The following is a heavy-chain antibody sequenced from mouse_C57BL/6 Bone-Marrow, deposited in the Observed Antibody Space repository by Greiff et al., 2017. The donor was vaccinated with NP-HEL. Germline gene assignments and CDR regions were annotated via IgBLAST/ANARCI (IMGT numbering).Heavy chain of an antibody. V-gene: IGHV5-17*01. J-gene: IGHJ3*01. D-gene: IGHD2-3*01. CDR2: ISSGSSTI. Sequence: EVQLQQSGGGLVKPGGSLKLSCAASGFTFSDYGMHWVRQAPEKGLEWVAYISSGSSTIYYADTVKGRFTISRDNAKNTLFLQMTSLRSEDTAMYYCARWGWLRAWFAYWGQGTLVTVSA. CDR3: ARWGWLRAWFAY. CDR1: GFTFSDYG.